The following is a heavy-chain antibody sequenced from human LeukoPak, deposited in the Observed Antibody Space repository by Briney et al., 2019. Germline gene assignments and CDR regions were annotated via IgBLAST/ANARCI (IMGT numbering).Heavy chain of an antibody. CDR2: INPNSGGT. D-gene: IGHD2-2*02. J-gene: IGHJ5*02. CDR1: GYTFTGYY. V-gene: IGHV1-2*02. Sequence: ASVKVSCKASGYTFTGYYMHWVRQAPGQGLEWMGWINPNSGGTNYAQKFQGRVTMTRDTSISTAYMELSRLRSDDTAVYYCARPASYCSSTSCYTGIGWFDPWGQGTLVTVSS. CDR3: ARPASYCSSTSCYTGIGWFDP.